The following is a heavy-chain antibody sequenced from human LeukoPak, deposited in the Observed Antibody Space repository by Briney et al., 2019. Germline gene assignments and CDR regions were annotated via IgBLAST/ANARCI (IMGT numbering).Heavy chain of an antibody. D-gene: IGHD2-2*01. CDR3: ARRGQYCSSTSCYAPDF. J-gene: IGHJ4*02. Sequence: GGSLRLSCVDSGFTFNSYNMKWVGQAPGKGMEGVSSISNSSRYIYYADSVKGGLTISRDKAKNTLYMQMNTLRAEDTAVYYCARRGQYCSSTSCYAPDFWGQGTLVTVSS. CDR1: GFTFNSYN. V-gene: IGHV3-21*01. CDR2: ISNSSRYI.